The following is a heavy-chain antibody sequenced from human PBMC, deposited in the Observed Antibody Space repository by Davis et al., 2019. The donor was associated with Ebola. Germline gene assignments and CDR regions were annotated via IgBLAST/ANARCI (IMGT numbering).Heavy chain of an antibody. Sequence: GESLKISCAASGFTFSSYAMHWVRQAPGKGLEYVSAISSNGGSTYYANSVKGRFTISRDNSKNTLYLQMGSLRAEDMAVYYCARGYCSGSSCYSVVSYWGQGTLVTVSS. D-gene: IGHD2-15*01. V-gene: IGHV3-64*01. CDR1: GFTFSSYA. CDR2: ISSNGGST. CDR3: ARGYCSGSSCYSVVSY. J-gene: IGHJ4*02.